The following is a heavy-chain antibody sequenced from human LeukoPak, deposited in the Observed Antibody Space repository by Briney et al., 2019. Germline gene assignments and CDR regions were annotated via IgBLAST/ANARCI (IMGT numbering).Heavy chain of an antibody. V-gene: IGHV4-59*01. CDR1: GGSINTYY. Sequence: SETLSLTCTVSGGSINTYYWSWIRQPPGKGLEWIGYIHYSGTTNYNPSLKSRLTLSVDTSNNQFSLRLGSVTAADTAVYYCARSLGATWYNLKYYFFYGLDVWGQGTTVTVSS. J-gene: IGHJ6*02. CDR3: ARSLGATWYNLKYYFFYGLDV. D-gene: IGHD1-26*01. CDR2: IHYSGTT.